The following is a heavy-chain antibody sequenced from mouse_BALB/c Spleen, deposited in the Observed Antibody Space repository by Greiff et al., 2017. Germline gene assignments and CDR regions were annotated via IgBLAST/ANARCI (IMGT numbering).Heavy chain of an antibody. D-gene: IGHD2-14*01. Sequence: QVQLKESGAELVRPGSSVKISCKASGYAFSSYWMNWVKQRPGQGLEWIGQIYPGDGDTNYNGKFKGKATLTADKSSSTAYMQLSSLTSEDSAVYFCAAYYRYDYAMDYWGQGTSVTVSS. CDR1: GYAFSSYW. CDR2: IYPGDGDT. J-gene: IGHJ4*01. V-gene: IGHV1-80*01. CDR3: AAYYRYDYAMDY.